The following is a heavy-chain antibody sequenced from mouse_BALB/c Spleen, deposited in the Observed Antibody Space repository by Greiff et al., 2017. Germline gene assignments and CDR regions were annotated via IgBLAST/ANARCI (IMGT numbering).Heavy chain of an antibody. CDR3: ARKEDYYGPFDY. D-gene: IGHD1-1*01. J-gene: IGHJ2*01. Sequence: VQRVESGPGLVQPSQSLSITCTVSGFSLTSYGVHWVRQSPGKGLEWLGVIWSGGSTDYNAAFISRLSISKDNSKSQVFFKMNSLQANDTAIYYCARKEDYYGPFDYWGQGTTLTVSS. CDR2: IWSGGST. V-gene: IGHV2-2*02. CDR1: GFSLTSYG.